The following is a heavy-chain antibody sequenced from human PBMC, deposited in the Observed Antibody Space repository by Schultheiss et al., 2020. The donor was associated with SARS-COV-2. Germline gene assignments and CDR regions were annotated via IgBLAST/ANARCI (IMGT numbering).Heavy chain of an antibody. CDR1: GGSISSSNW. Sequence: SETLSLTCTVSGGSISSSNWWSWVRQPPGKGLEWIGYIYYSGSTNYNPSLKSRVTISVDTSKNQFSLKLSSVTAADTAVYYCARASWIRLYFPGWLDPWGQGTLVTVSS. CDR2: IYYSGST. D-gene: IGHD5-18*01. J-gene: IGHJ5*02. V-gene: IGHV4-4*02. CDR3: ARASWIRLYFPGWLDP.